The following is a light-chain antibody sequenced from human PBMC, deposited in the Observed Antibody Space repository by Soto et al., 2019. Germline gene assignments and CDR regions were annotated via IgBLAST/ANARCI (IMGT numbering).Light chain of an antibody. Sequence: QSVLTQPRAVSGSPGQSVTTSCTGTGNNVGAYNYVSWYQQHPGRPPKLMIYDVARWPSGVPDRFSGSTSGNTASLTISGLQAEDEADYFGCSYAGGYTYLFGTGTKVTVL. J-gene: IGLJ1*01. V-gene: IGLV2-11*01. CDR1: GNNVGAYNY. CDR3: CSYAGGYTYL. CDR2: DVA.